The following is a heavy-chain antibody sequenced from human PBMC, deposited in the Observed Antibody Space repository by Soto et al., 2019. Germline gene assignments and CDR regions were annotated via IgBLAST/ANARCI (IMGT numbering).Heavy chain of an antibody. D-gene: IGHD2-2*01. CDR2: IIPISGTA. CDR3: ARSQGSSTSLEICYYYYYGMDV. Sequence: QMQLVQSGAEVKKPGSSVKVSCKASGGTFSSYAISWVRQAPGQGLEWMGGIIPISGTANYAQKFQGRVTITADECTSTAYMELSSLRSEDTAVYYCARSQGSSTSLEICYYYYYGMDVWGQGTTVTVSS. J-gene: IGHJ6*02. CDR1: GGTFSSYA. V-gene: IGHV1-69*01.